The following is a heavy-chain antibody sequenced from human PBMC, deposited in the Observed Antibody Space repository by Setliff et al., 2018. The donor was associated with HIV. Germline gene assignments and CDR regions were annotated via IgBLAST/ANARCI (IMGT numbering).Heavy chain of an antibody. J-gene: IGHJ4*02. CDR1: GAPLSSYY. CDR2: IYYSGST. CDR3: ASRFIAAAGYYFDY. Sequence: SETLSLTCTVSGAPLSSYYWGWIRQPPGKGLEWIGSIYYSGSTYYNPSLKSRVTISVDTSKNQFSLKLSSVTAADTAVYYCASRFIAAAGYYFDYWGQGTLVTVSS. V-gene: IGHV4-39*01. D-gene: IGHD6-13*01.